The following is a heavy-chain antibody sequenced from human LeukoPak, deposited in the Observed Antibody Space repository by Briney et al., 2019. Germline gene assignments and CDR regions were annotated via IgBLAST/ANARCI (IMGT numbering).Heavy chain of an antibody. D-gene: IGHD3-10*02. CDR2: INWNGGST. V-gene: IGHV3-20*04. Sequence: PGGSLRLSCTVSGFTFSSNSMSWVRQAPGKGLEWVSGINWNGGSTGYADSVKGRFTISRDNAKNSLYLQMNSLRAEDTAVYYCAELGITMIGGVWGKGTTVTISS. CDR3: AELGITMIGGV. J-gene: IGHJ6*04. CDR1: GFTFSSNS.